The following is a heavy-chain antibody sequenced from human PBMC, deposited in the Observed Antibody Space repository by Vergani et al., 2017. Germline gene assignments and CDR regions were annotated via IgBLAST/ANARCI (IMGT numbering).Heavy chain of an antibody. CDR3: ARHDVGATTFSFDY. Sequence: QVQLQQWGAGLLKPSETLSLTCAVYGGSFSGYYWSWIRQPPGKGLEWIGEINHSGSTNYNPSLKSRVTISVDTSKNQFSLKLSSVTAADTAVYYCARHDVGATTFSFDYGGQGTLVTVSS. CDR1: GGSFSGYY. V-gene: IGHV4-34*01. D-gene: IGHD1-26*01. CDR2: INHSGST. J-gene: IGHJ4*02.